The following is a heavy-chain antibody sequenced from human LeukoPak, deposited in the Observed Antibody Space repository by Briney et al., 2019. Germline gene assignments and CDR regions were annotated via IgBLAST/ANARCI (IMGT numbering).Heavy chain of an antibody. D-gene: IGHD6-13*01. V-gene: IGHV3-74*01. CDR2: INSDGRST. Sequence: GGSLRLSCAASGFTFSSYWMHWVRQAPGKGLVWASRINSDGRSTSYADSVKGRFTISRDNAKNTLYLQMNSLRAEDTAVYYCARDEARYSSSHIDYWGQGTLVTVSS. CDR1: GFTFSSYW. CDR3: ARDEARYSSSHIDY. J-gene: IGHJ4*02.